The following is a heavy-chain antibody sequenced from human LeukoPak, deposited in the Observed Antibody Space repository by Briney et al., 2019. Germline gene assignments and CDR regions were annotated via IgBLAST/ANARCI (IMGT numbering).Heavy chain of an antibody. V-gene: IGHV1-18*01. CDR2: ISAYNGNT. D-gene: IGHD3-22*01. Sequence: ASVKVSCKASGYTFTSYGISWVRQAPGQGLEWMGWISAYNGNTNYAQKLQGRVTMTTDTSTSTAYMELRSLRSDDTAVYYCARALNGDSRGYLVYWGQGTLVTVSS. CDR3: ARALNGDSRGYLVY. J-gene: IGHJ4*02. CDR1: GYTFTSYG.